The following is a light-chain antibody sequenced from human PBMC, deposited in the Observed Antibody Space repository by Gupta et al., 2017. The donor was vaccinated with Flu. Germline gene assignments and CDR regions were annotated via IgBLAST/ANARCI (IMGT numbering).Light chain of an antibody. CDR2: EVT. CDR1: DYDIGAYEY. CDR3: SSDGGRNNFV. V-gene: IGLV2-8*01. J-gene: IGLJ1*01. Sequence: QSALTQPPSASGSPGPSVTISCTGGDYDIGAYEYVSWYQQHPGKAPRFILYEVTKRAAGVPGRFSGSRSGNTASLTVSGLQAEEEADYYCSSDGGRNNFVFGTGTRVTVL.